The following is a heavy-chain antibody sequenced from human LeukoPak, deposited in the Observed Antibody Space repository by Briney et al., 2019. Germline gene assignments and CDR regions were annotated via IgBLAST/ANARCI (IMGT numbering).Heavy chain of an antibody. CDR1: GFTFSTKS. CDR2: ITADSATT. Sequence: GGSLRLSCAPSGFTFSTKSMNWVRQAPGEGLEWVSYITADSATTYYADSGKGRFTISRDNAKNSLYLQMNSLRDEDTAVYYCASRDYFDYWGQGTLVTVSS. CDR3: ASRDYFDY. V-gene: IGHV3-48*02. J-gene: IGHJ4*02.